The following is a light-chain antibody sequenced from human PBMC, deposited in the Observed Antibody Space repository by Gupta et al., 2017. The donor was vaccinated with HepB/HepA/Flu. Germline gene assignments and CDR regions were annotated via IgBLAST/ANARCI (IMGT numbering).Light chain of an antibody. Sequence: EIVLTQSPATLSLSPGERATLSCRASQSVSSYLAWYQHKPGQAPRLLIYDVSNRATGIPARFSGSGSGTDFTLTIVSRESEDFAVYYFHHRYNSSTFGQGTKLEIK. V-gene: IGKV3-11*01. CDR1: QSVSSY. CDR2: DVS. J-gene: IGKJ2*01. CDR3: HHRYNSST.